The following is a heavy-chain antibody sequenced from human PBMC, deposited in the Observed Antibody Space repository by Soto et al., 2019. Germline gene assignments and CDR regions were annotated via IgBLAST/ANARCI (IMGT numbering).Heavy chain of an antibody. V-gene: IGHV4-61*08. D-gene: IGHD6-19*01. J-gene: IGHJ6*02. Sequence: SETLSLTCTVSGDSVSSGGYYWSWSRQPPGKGLEWIEYIYSSGSANYNPSLKSRVTISRDTSKNQISLKVASVTAADTAGYYCARGFSSAPMDAWGQGTTVTVSS. CDR1: GDSVSSGGYY. CDR2: IYSSGSA. CDR3: ARGFSSAPMDA.